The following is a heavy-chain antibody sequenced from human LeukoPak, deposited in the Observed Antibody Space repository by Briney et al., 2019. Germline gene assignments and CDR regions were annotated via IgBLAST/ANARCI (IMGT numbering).Heavy chain of an antibody. CDR2: IRYDGSNK. V-gene: IGHV3-30*02. CDR3: AKDNLPLEGGSDY. J-gene: IGHJ4*02. D-gene: IGHD1-14*01. Sequence: QPGGSLRLSCAASGFTFSSYGMHWVREAPGKGLEWVAFIRYDGSNKYYADSVKGRFTISRDNSKNTLYLQMNSLRAEDTAVYYCAKDNLPLEGGSDYWGQGTLVTVSS. CDR1: GFTFSSYG.